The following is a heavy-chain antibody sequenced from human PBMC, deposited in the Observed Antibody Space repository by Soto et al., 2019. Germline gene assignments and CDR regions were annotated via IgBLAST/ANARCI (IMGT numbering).Heavy chain of an antibody. J-gene: IGHJ4*02. CDR1: GYSLTELS. D-gene: IGHD3-9*01. CDR2: FYPEDGKT. CDR3: ATITLYFDWVFYY. Sequence: QVQLVQSGAEVKKPGASVKVSCKVSGYSLTELSIHWVRQAPGKGLEWMGGFYPEDGKTIYARKFQGRVTMTEDTSTDTAYMELSSLRSEDTAVYYCATITLYFDWVFYYWGQGTLVTVSP. V-gene: IGHV1-24*01.